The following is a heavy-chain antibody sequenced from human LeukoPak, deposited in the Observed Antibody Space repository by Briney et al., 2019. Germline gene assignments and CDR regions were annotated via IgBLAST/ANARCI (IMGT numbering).Heavy chain of an antibody. CDR1: GFTFSSYA. J-gene: IGHJ4*02. D-gene: IGHD6-19*01. Sequence: GGSLRLSCAASGFTFSSYAMHWARQAPGKGLEWVAVISYDGSNKYYADSVKGRFTISRDNSKNTLYLQMNSLRAEDTAVYYCARIAVAGNLDYWGQGTLVTVSS. V-gene: IGHV3-30*04. CDR3: ARIAVAGNLDY. CDR2: ISYDGSNK.